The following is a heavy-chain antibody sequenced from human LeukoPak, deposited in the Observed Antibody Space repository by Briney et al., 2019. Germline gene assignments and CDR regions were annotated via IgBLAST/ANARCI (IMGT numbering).Heavy chain of an antibody. J-gene: IGHJ4*02. Sequence: SETLSLTCAVYGGSFSGYYWSWIRQPPGKGLEWIGEINHSGSTNYNPSLKSRVTISVDTSKNQFSPKLGSVTAADTAVYYCARGSIAAAGNYGYWGQGTLVTVSS. V-gene: IGHV4-34*01. CDR3: ARGSIAAAGNYGY. D-gene: IGHD6-13*01. CDR2: INHSGST. CDR1: GGSFSGYY.